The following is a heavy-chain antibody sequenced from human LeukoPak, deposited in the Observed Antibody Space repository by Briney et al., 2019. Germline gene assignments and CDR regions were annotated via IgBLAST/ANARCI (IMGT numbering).Heavy chain of an antibody. CDR3: AKDKYSGSYLIDY. CDR1: GFTFSSYG. CDR2: IRYDGSNK. D-gene: IGHD1-26*01. Sequence: GGSLRLSCAASGFTFSSYGMHWVRQAPGKGLEWVAFIRYDGSNKYYADSVKGRFTISRDNSKNTLYLQMNSLRAEDTAVYYCAKDKYSGSYLIDYWGQGTLVTVSS. V-gene: IGHV3-30*02. J-gene: IGHJ4*02.